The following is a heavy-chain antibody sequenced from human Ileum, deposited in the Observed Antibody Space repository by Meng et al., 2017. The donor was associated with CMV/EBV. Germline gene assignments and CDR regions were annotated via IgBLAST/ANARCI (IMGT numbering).Heavy chain of an antibody. CDR1: GYSFSSYW. V-gene: IGHV5-51*01. Sequence: GESLKISCKGSGYSFSSYWIGWVRQTPGKGLEWLGIIYPGNSDNRYSPSFQGQVTISVDRSIRTAYLQWSSLKSSDAAMYYCARHLNGYNPLDYWGQGTLLTVSS. CDR2: IYPGNSDN. D-gene: IGHD5-24*01. J-gene: IGHJ4*02. CDR3: ARHLNGYNPLDY.